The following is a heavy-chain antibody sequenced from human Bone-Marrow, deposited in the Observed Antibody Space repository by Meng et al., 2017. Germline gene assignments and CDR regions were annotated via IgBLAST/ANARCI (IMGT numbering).Heavy chain of an antibody. CDR1: GFTFSSYA. D-gene: IGHD3-22*01. CDR3: AKDLGQPMIVYYYYYYGMDV. V-gene: IGHV3-23*01. Sequence: GESRKISGAASGFTFSSYAMSWVRQAPGKGLEWVSAISGSGGSKYYADSVKGRFTISRDNSKNTLYLQMNSLRAEDTAVYYCAKDLGQPMIVYYYYYYGMDVWGQGTTVTVSS. J-gene: IGHJ6*02. CDR2: ISGSGGSK.